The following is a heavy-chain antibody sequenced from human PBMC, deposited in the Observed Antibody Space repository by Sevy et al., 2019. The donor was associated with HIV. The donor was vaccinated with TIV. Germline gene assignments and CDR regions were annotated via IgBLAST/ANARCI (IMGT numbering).Heavy chain of an antibody. CDR1: GFTFSSYS. CDR2: ISSSSSYI. Sequence: GGSLRLSCAASGFTFSSYSMNWVRQAPGKGLEWVSSISSSSSYIYYADSVKGRFTISRDNAKSSLYLQMNSLRAEDTAVYYCARGEYYGSGSYYHYYYGMDVWGQGTTVTVSS. D-gene: IGHD3-10*01. CDR3: ARGEYYGSGSYYHYYYGMDV. V-gene: IGHV3-21*01. J-gene: IGHJ6*02.